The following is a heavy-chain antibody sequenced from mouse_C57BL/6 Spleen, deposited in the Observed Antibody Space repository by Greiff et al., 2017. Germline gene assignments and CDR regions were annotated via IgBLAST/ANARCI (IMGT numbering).Heavy chain of an antibody. D-gene: IGHD1-1*01. V-gene: IGHV1-85*01. CDR3: ARRYYYGSSYGAMDY. CDR2: IYPRDGST. J-gene: IGHJ4*01. Sequence: VKLMESGPELVKPGASVKLSCKASGYTFTSYDINWVKQRPGQGLEWIGWIYPRDGSTKYNEKFKGKATLTVDTSSSTAYMELHSLTSEDSAVYFCARRYYYGSSYGAMDYWGQGTSVTVSS. CDR1: GYTFTSYD.